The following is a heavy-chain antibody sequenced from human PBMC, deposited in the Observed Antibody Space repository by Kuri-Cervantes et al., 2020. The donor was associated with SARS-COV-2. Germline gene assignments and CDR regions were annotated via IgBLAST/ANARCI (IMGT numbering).Heavy chain of an antibody. V-gene: IGHV3-30*03. CDR2: ISHDGTNK. J-gene: IGHJ6*02. D-gene: IGHD1-14*01. CDR1: GFTFSSHG. Sequence: SLKISCVASGFTFSSHGMHWVHQAPGKGLEWVAVISHDGTNKHYADSVKARFTIPRDNSKNTVYVQLNSLRGQDTAVYYCVTDRSDGIYYYYGMDVWAKGPRSPSP. CDR3: VTDRSDGIYYYYGMDV.